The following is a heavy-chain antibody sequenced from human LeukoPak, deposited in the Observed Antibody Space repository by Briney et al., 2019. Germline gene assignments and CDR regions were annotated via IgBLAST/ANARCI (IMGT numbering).Heavy chain of an antibody. CDR2: IFTSGTT. CDR1: GGSMSSYF. V-gene: IGHV4-4*07. CDR3: ARSYDSSGYSVGFDY. J-gene: IGHJ4*02. D-gene: IGHD3-22*01. Sequence: SETLSLTCTVSGGSMSSYFWNWIRQPARKGLEWIGRIFTSGTTNYNPSLNSRVTMSVDTSKNQFSLKLSSVTAADTAVYYCARSYDSSGYSVGFDYWGQGTLVTVSS.